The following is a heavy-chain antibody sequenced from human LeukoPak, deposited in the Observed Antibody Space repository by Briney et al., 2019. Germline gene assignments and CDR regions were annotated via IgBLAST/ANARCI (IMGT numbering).Heavy chain of an antibody. CDR3: ARSLLLWFGTGFDY. J-gene: IGHJ4*02. Sequence: PGGSLRLSCAASGFTFSSYAMHWVRQAPGKGLEYVSAISSNGGSTYYANSVKGRFTISRDNSKNTLYLQMGSLRAEDMAVYYCARSLLLWFGTGFDYWGQGTLVTVSS. CDR1: GFTFSSYA. D-gene: IGHD3-10*01. CDR2: ISSNGGST. V-gene: IGHV3-64*01.